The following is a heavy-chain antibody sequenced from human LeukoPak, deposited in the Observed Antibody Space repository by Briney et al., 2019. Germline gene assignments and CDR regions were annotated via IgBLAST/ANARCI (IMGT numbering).Heavy chain of an antibody. D-gene: IGHD6-13*01. Sequence: GGSLRLSCAASGFTFSSYWMSWVRQAPGMGLEWVANVKQDGSEKYYVDSVKGRFTISRDNAKNSLYLQMNSLRAEDTALYYCAKAYSSSWYYYMDVWGKGTTVTISS. CDR3: AKAYSSSWYYYMDV. V-gene: IGHV3-7*03. CDR2: VKQDGSEK. J-gene: IGHJ6*03. CDR1: GFTFSSYW.